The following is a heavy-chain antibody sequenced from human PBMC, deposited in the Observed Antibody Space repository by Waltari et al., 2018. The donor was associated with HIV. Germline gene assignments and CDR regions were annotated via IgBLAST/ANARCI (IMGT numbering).Heavy chain of an antibody. CDR2: VNHVGRT. V-gene: IGHV4-34*01. D-gene: IGHD6-19*01. CDR3: ARDSAPGLAVDDDDGEFFYYGLDV. J-gene: IGHJ6*01. Sequence: QVHLEQWGTGLLRPSETLSLTCAVYGGSFSGYYWSWMRQSPPRGLEWIGEVNHVGRTNYSPSLKGRVTVSVDTPKNQFSLTMRSVTAADTAVYYCARDSAPGLAVDDDDGEFFYYGLDVWGQGTTVTVSS. CDR1: GGSFSGYY.